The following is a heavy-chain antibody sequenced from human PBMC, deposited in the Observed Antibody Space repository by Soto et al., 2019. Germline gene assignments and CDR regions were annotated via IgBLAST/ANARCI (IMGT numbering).Heavy chain of an antibody. CDR3: ARVPTVAAGTGWFDP. Sequence: GGSLRLSCAASGYIFTTYAMSWVRQAPGKGLEWVSSISGSGGSTTYYADSVKGRFTVSRDNSKNTFYVQMNSLRAEDTAVYYCARVPTVAAGTGWFDPWGQGTLVTVSS. CDR1: GYIFTTYA. V-gene: IGHV3-23*01. J-gene: IGHJ5*02. CDR2: ISGSGGSTT. D-gene: IGHD6-13*01.